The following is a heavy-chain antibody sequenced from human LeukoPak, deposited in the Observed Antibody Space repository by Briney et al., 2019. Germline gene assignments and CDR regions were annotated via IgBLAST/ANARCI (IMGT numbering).Heavy chain of an antibody. CDR3: AKDGSSWYDY. CDR1: GFIFSAYG. D-gene: IGHD6-13*01. J-gene: IGHJ4*02. V-gene: IGHV3-30*02. CDR2: IRYDGNYR. Sequence: GGSLRLSCAASGFIFSAYGMHWVRQAPGKGPEWVASIRYDGNYRYYADSVKGRFTISRDNSKNTLYLQMNSLRAEDTAVYYCAKDGSSWYDYWGQGTLVTVSS.